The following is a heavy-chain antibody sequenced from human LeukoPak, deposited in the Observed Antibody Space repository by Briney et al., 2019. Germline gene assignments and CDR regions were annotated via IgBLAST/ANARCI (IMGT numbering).Heavy chain of an antibody. V-gene: IGHV3-7*01. CDR3: VRDRTTVTTAGEFDY. CDR1: GFTFSSYW. Sequence: PGGSLRLSCAASGFTFSSYWMSWVRQAPGKGLEWVANIKQHGGEKYYVDSVKGRFTISRDDAKNSLYLQMNSLRAEDTAVYYCVRDRTTVTTAGEFDYWGQGTLVTVSS. J-gene: IGHJ4*02. CDR2: IKQHGGEK. D-gene: IGHD4-17*01.